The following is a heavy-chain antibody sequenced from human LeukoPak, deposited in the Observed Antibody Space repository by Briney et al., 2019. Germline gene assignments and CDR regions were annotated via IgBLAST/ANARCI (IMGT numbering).Heavy chain of an antibody. D-gene: IGHD5-12*01. CDR2: IYYSGST. V-gene: IGHV4-39*07. J-gene: IGHJ4*02. Sequence: SETLSLTCTVSGGSISSSSYYWGWIRQPPGKGLEWIGSIYYSGSTYYNPSLKSRVTISVDTSKNQFSLKLSSVTAADTAVYYCAKSRNVDIVATLDYWGQGTLVTVSS. CDR1: GGSISSSSYY. CDR3: AKSRNVDIVATLDY.